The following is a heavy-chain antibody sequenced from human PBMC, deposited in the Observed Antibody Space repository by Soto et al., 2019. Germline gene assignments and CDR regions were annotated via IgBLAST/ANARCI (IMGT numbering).Heavy chain of an antibody. Sequence: GASVKVSCKASGGTFSSYAISWVRQAPGQGLEWMGGIIPIFGTANYAQKFQGRVTITADESTSTAYMELSSLRSEDTAVYYCARRSSSWYYFDYWGQGTLVTVSS. D-gene: IGHD6-13*01. CDR3: ARRSSSWYYFDY. CDR1: GGTFSSYA. CDR2: IIPIFGTA. V-gene: IGHV1-69*13. J-gene: IGHJ4*02.